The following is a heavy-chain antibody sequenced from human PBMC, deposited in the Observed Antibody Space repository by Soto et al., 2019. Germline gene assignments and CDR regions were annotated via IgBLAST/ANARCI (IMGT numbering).Heavy chain of an antibody. CDR1: GYTFTSHD. D-gene: IGHD2-2*01. J-gene: IGHJ5*02. CDR3: ASDMSTT. Sequence: QVQLVQSGAEVKKPGASVKVSCKASGYTFTSHDINWMRQATGQGLEWMGWMNPHSGHTNYAQKFQGRVTMTRDTSISTANMELTSLRSEHTAVYYCASDMSTTWGQGTLVTVSS. CDR2: MNPHSGHT. V-gene: IGHV1-8*01.